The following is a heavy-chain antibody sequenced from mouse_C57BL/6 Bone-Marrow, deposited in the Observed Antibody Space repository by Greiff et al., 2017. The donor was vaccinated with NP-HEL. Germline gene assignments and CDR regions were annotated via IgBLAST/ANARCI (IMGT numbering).Heavy chain of an antibody. CDR3: ASGSPYFDY. CDR2: ISYDGSN. Sequence: DVKLQESGPGLVKPSQSLSLTCSVTGYSITSGYYWNWIRQFPGNKLEWMGYISYDGSNNYNPSLKNRISITRDTSKNQFFLQSNSVTTEDTATYYCASGSPYFDYWGQGTTLTVSS. CDR1: GYSITSGYY. J-gene: IGHJ2*01. D-gene: IGHD1-1*01. V-gene: IGHV3-6*01.